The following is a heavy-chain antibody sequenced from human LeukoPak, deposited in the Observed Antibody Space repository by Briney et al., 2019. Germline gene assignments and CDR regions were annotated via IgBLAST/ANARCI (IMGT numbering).Heavy chain of an antibody. Sequence: PGGSLRLSCAASGFTFSSYSMNWVRQAPGKGLEWVSSISSSSSYIYYADSVKGRFTISRDNAKNSLYLQMNSLRAEDTAVYYCARVGIFYYDTIHAFDIWGQGTMVTVSS. D-gene: IGHD3-22*01. CDR2: ISSSSSYI. CDR3: ARVGIFYYDTIHAFDI. J-gene: IGHJ3*02. V-gene: IGHV3-21*01. CDR1: GFTFSSYS.